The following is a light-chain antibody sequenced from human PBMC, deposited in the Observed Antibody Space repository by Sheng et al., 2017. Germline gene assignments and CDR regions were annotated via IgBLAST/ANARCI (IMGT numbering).Light chain of an antibody. Sequence: ETVMTQSPATLSVSPGERATLSCRASQTVNSNLAWYQQRPGQAPRLLMYGASNRATGIPDRFRGSGSETDFTLTISRLEPEDFAVYYCHHYGSSPWTFGQGTKVEIK. V-gene: IGKV3-20*01. CDR3: HHYGSSPWT. CDR1: QTVNSN. CDR2: GAS. J-gene: IGKJ1*01.